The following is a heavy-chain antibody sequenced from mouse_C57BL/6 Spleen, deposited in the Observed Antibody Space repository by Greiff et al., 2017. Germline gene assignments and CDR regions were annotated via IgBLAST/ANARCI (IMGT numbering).Heavy chain of an antibody. D-gene: IGHD2-5*01. V-gene: IGHV1-76*01. Sequence: VQLQESGAELVRPGASVKLSCKASGYTFTDYYINWVQQRPGQGLEWIARIYPGSGNTYYNAKFKGKATLTAEKYSSTAYMQLSSLTSEDSAVYFCASYYSNYAWYFDVWGTGTTVTVSS. CDR3: ASYYSNYAWYFDV. J-gene: IGHJ1*03. CDR1: GYTFTDYY. CDR2: IYPGSGNT.